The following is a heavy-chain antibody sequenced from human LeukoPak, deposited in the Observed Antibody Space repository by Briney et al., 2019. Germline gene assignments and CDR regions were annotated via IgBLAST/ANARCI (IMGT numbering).Heavy chain of an antibody. D-gene: IGHD4-23*01. J-gene: IGHJ4*02. CDR3: ARGFGTVVTPIDY. CDR2: ISSSSSYI. Sequence: GGSLRLSCAASGFTFSSYSMNWVRQAPGKGLEWVSSISSSSSYIYYADSVKGRFTISRDNAKNSLYLQMNSLRAEDTAVYYCARGFGTVVTPIDYWDQGTLVTVSS. CDR1: GFTFSSYS. V-gene: IGHV3-21*01.